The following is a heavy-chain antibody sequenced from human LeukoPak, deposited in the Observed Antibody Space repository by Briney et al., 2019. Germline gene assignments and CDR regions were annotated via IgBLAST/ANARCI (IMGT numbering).Heavy chain of an antibody. D-gene: IGHD1-7*01. Sequence: GGSLRLSCAASGFTFSSYSMNWVRQAPGKGLEWVSSLSSSSSYIYYADSVKGRFTISRDNAKNSLYLQMNGLRAEDTAVYYCASLGNSNYMDVWGKGTTVTVSS. CDR3: ASLGNSNYMDV. CDR1: GFTFSSYS. J-gene: IGHJ6*03. CDR2: LSSSSSYI. V-gene: IGHV3-21*01.